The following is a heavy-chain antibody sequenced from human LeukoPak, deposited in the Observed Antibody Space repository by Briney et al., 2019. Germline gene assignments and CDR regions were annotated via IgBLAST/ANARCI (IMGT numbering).Heavy chain of an antibody. CDR1: GFTFSSYA. V-gene: IGHV3-23*01. J-gene: IGHJ4*02. CDR2: ISGSGTDT. CDR3: AKGGGSSCYSPSDY. Sequence: GGSLRLSCGGSGFTFSSYAMSWVRQAPGKGPEWVSAISGSGTDTFYANSVKGRFTISRDNPKNTLYLQMNSLRAEDTAAYYCAKGGGSSCYSPSDYWGQGTLVTVSS. D-gene: IGHD2-15*01.